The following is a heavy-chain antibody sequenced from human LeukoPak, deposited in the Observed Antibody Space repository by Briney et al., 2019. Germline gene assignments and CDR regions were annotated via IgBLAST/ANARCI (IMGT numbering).Heavy chain of an antibody. CDR1: GFIFSKYA. Sequence: GGSLRLSCATSGFIFSKYAMHWVRQAPGKGLEYVSGINGQGNNTYYADSVKGRFTISRDNSKNALYLQMGSLRAEDMAVYYCVRKGVTIFGVVIAPYGMDVWGQGTTVSVSS. CDR3: VRKGVTIFGVVIAPYGMDV. CDR2: INGQGNNT. J-gene: IGHJ6*02. V-gene: IGHV3-64*02. D-gene: IGHD3-3*01.